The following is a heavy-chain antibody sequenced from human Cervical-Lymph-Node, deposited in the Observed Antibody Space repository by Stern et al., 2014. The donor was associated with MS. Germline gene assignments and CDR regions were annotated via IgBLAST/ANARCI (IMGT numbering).Heavy chain of an antibody. CDR2: IYHSGST. CDR1: GGSISSGGYS. CDR3: ARSSTVTPNAFDI. Sequence: QLQLQESGSGLVKPSQTLSLTCAVSGGSISSGGYSWSWIRQPPGKGLEWIGYIYHSGSTYYNPSLKIRFAISVDRSKNHFSLKLSSVTAADTAVYYCARSSTVTPNAFDIWGQGTMVTVSS. J-gene: IGHJ3*02. V-gene: IGHV4-30-2*01. D-gene: IGHD4-17*01.